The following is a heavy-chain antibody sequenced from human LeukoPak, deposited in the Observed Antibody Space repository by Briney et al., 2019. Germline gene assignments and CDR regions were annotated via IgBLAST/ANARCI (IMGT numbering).Heavy chain of an antibody. CDR3: ARENYYGSGSYLVFWFDP. D-gene: IGHD3-10*01. J-gene: IGHJ5*02. CDR1: GHTFTGYY. V-gene: IGHV1-2*02. CDR2: INPNSGGT. Sequence: ASVKVSCKASGHTFTGYYMHWVRQAPGQGLEWMGWINPNSGGTNYAQKFQGRVTMTRDTSISTAYMELSRLRSDDTAVYYCARENYYGSGSYLVFWFDPWGQGTLVTVSS.